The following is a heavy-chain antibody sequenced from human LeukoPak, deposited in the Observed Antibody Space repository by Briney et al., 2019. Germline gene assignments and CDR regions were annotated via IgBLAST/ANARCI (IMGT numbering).Heavy chain of an antibody. CDR2: IKQDGSEK. D-gene: IGHD5-24*01. CDR1: GFTFSSYW. CDR3: ASSGRDGYKPLSY. J-gene: IGHJ4*02. V-gene: IGHV3-7*01. Sequence: PGGSLRLSCAASGFTFSSYWMSWVRQAPGKGLEWVANIKQDGSEKYYVDSVKGRFTISRDNAKNSLYLQMNSPRAEDTAVYYCASSGRDGYKPLSYWGQGTLVTVSS.